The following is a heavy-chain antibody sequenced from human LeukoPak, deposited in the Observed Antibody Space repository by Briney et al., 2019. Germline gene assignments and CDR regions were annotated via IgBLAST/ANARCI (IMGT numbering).Heavy chain of an antibody. CDR1: GFTYDDYG. CDR2: ISGSGGST. Sequence: GGSLRLSCAASGFTYDDYGMSWVRQAPGKGLEWVSVISGSGGSTYYADSVKGRFTISRDNSKNTLYLQMNSLRAEDTAVYYCAKDQARYYDILTGYPSLFDYWGQGTLVTVSS. CDR3: AKDQARYYDILTGYPSLFDY. J-gene: IGHJ4*02. D-gene: IGHD3-9*01. V-gene: IGHV3-23*01.